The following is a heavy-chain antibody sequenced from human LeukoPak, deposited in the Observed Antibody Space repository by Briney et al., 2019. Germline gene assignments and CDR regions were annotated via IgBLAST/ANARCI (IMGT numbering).Heavy chain of an antibody. CDR2: ISSSSSTI. Sequence: GGSLRLSCAASGFTFSSYSMNWVRQAPGKGLEWVSYISSSSSTIYYADSVKGRFTISRDNAKNSLYLQMNSLRAEDTAVYYCARLYSGSHYRPFDYWGQGTLVTVSS. V-gene: IGHV3-48*01. J-gene: IGHJ4*02. D-gene: IGHD1-26*01. CDR1: GFTFSSYS. CDR3: ARLYSGSHYRPFDY.